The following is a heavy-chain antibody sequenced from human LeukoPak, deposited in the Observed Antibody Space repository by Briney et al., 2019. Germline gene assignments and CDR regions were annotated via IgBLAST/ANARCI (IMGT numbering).Heavy chain of an antibody. Sequence: GGSLRLSCAASGFIFSSYSMNWVRQAPGKGLQWVSYISSSATTIYYADSVKGRFTVSRDNAKNSLYLQMNSLTAEDTAIYYCTRGPSSQLRADYWGQGTLVTVSS. D-gene: IGHD1-1*01. CDR2: ISSSATTI. CDR1: GFIFSSYS. V-gene: IGHV3-48*01. CDR3: TRGPSSQLRADY. J-gene: IGHJ4*02.